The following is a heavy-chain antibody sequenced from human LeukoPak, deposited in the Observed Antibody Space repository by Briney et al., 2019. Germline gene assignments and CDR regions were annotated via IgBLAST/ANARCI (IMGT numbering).Heavy chain of an antibody. CDR2: INTGSSTI. D-gene: IGHD6-6*01. Sequence: GGSLRLSCAASGFTFSNAWMHWFRQPPGKGLEWVSYINTGSSTIYYADSVKGRFTISRDNAKNSLYLQLNSLRAEDTAVYYCARDSSVCAFDVWGQGTMVTVSS. CDR1: GFTFSNAW. CDR3: ARDSSVCAFDV. V-gene: IGHV3-48*01. J-gene: IGHJ3*01.